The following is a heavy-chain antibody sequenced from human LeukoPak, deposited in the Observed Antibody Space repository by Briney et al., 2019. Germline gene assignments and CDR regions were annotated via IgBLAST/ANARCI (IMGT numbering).Heavy chain of an antibody. D-gene: IGHD1-26*01. CDR2: ISPYNENT. CDR1: GYTFIRNG. V-gene: IGHV1-18*01. Sequence: WASVKVSCKASGYTFIRNGISWMRQAPGQGLEWMGWISPYNENTKYLQMLQGRVTLTTDTSTSTAYMELRSLTSDDTAVYYCAREESIGRYQFLHDYWGQGTLVTVSS. CDR3: AREESIGRYQFLHDY. J-gene: IGHJ4*02.